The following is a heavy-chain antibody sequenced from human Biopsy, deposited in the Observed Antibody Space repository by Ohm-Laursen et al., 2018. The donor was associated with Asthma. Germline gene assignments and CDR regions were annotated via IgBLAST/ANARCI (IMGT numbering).Heavy chain of an antibody. Sequence: SETLSLTCTVSGVSIRSYYWTWIRQPPGKGLEWIGNIHYSGSTYSNPSLKSRVTISVDTSKKQISLRLSSVTAADTAVYFCVRHQYSSSWSTFDYWGQGALVTVSS. CDR2: IHYSGST. V-gene: IGHV4-59*08. CDR3: VRHQYSSSWSTFDY. CDR1: GVSIRSYY. D-gene: IGHD3-22*01. J-gene: IGHJ4*02.